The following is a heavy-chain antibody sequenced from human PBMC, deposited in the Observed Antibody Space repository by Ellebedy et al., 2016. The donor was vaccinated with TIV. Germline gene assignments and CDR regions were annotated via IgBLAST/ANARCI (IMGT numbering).Heavy chain of an antibody. CDR2: ISPYSGNA. J-gene: IGHJ4*02. CDR1: DYTFIRYD. D-gene: IGHD3-3*01. Sequence: ASVKVSXXASDYTFIRYDISWVRQAPGQGLEWMGWISPYSGNARYGQKFQDRVTMTTDTSTSTDYMELRSLKSDDTAVYYCVRESGYYTDFYFDYWGRGTLVSVSS. CDR3: VRESGYYTDFYFDY. V-gene: IGHV1-18*01.